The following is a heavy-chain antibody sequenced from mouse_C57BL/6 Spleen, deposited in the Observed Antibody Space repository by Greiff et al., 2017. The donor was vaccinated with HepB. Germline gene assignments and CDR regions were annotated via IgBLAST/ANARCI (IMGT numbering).Heavy chain of an antibody. J-gene: IGHJ3*01. CDR2: IYPGDGDT. Sequence: VQLQQSGPELVKPGASVKISCKASGYAFSSSWMNWVKQRPGKGLEWIGRIYPGDGDTNYNGKFKGKATLTADKSSSTAYMQLSSLTSEGSAVYYCAREDWFAYWGQGTLVTVSA. V-gene: IGHV1-82*01. CDR3: AREDWFAY. CDR1: GYAFSSSW.